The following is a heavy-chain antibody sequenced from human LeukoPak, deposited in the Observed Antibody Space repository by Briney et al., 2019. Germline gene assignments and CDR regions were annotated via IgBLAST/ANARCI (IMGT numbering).Heavy chain of an antibody. Sequence: PSETLSLTCAVYGGSFSGYYWSWIRQPPGKGLEWIGEINHSGSTNHNPSLKSRVTISVDTSKNQFSLKLSSVTAADTAVYYCARVVVTALSHPFDIWGQGTMVTVSS. CDR2: INHSGST. D-gene: IGHD2-21*02. CDR1: GGSFSGYY. J-gene: IGHJ3*02. CDR3: ARVVVTALSHPFDI. V-gene: IGHV4-34*01.